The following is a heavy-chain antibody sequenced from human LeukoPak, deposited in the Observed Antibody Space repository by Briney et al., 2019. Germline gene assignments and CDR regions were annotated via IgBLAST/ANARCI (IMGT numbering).Heavy chain of an antibody. CDR2: ISYDGSNK. D-gene: IGHD2-15*01. J-gene: IGHJ6*03. V-gene: IGHV3-30*18. CDR3: AKDGVVVGNYYYYYMDV. Sequence: GRSLRLSCAASGFTFSSYGMHWVRQAPGKGLEWVAVISYDGSNKYYADSVKGRFTISRDNSKNTLYLQMNSLRAEDTAVYYCAKDGVVVGNYYYYYMDVWGKGTTVTVSS. CDR1: GFTFSSYG.